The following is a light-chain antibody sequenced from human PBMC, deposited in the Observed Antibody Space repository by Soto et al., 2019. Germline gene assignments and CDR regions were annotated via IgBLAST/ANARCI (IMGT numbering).Light chain of an antibody. CDR3: CSYADSTTYV. CDR2: EGS. J-gene: IGLJ1*01. V-gene: IGLV2-23*01. CDR1: SSDVGTYNL. Sequence: QSALTQPASVSGSPGQSITISCTGTSSDVGTYNLVSWYQQHPGKAPKLMIYEGSKWPSGVSNRFSGSKSGNTASLTISGLPAEDEADYYCCSYADSTTYVFGTGTKVTVL.